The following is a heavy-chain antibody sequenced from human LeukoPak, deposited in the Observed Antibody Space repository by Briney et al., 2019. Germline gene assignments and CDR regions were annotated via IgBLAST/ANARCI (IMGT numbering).Heavy chain of an antibody. Sequence: ASVKVSCKASGYTFTSYGIIWVRQAPGQGLEWMGWISAYNGNTNYAQKFQGRVTMTRDTSISTAYMELGRLRSDDTAVYYCARDYLESLPIVGATNRAVDYRGQGTLVTVSS. CDR1: GYTFTSYG. CDR2: ISAYNGNT. D-gene: IGHD1-26*01. J-gene: IGHJ4*02. V-gene: IGHV1-18*01. CDR3: ARDYLESLPIVGATNRAVDY.